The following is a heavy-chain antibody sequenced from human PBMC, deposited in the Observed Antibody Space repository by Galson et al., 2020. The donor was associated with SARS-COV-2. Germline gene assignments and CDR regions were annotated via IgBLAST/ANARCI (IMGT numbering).Heavy chain of an antibody. CDR1: GGSISSGGYY. CDR2: IYYSGST. CDR3: ARDARYYDSSGYYLDYYYGMDV. Sequence: SETLSLTCTVSGGSISSGGYYWSWIRQHPGKGLEWIGYIYYSGSTYSNPSLKSRVTISVDTSKNQFSLKLSSVTAADTAVYYCARDARYYDSSGYYLDYYYGMDVWGQGTTVTVSS. J-gene: IGHJ6*02. D-gene: IGHD3-22*01. V-gene: IGHV4-31*03.